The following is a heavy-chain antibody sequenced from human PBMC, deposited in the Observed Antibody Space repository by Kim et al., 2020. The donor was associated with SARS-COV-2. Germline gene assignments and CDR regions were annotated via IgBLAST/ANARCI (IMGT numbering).Heavy chain of an antibody. CDR2: IWYDGSNK. V-gene: IGHV3-33*01. J-gene: IGHJ4*02. Sequence: GGSLRLSCAASGFTFSSYGMHWVRQAPGKGLEWVAVIWYDGSNKYYADSVKGRFTISRDNSKNTLYLQMNSLRAEDTAVYYCAISYDILTGYNLPLDYWGQGTLVTVSS. CDR3: AISYDILTGYNLPLDY. CDR1: GFTFSSYG. D-gene: IGHD3-9*01.